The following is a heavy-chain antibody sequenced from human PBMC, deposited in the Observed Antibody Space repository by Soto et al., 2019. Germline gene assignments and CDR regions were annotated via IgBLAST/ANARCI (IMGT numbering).Heavy chain of an antibody. CDR2: ISSSSSYI. CDR3: ARGRGPNCSSTSCYVYYMDV. Sequence: EVQLVESGGGLVKPVGSLRLSCAASGFTFSSYSMNWLRQAPGKGLEWVSSISSSSSYIYYADSVKGRFTISRDNAKNSLYLQMNSLRAEDTAVYYSARGRGPNCSSTSCYVYYMDVWGKGTTVTVSS. J-gene: IGHJ6*03. D-gene: IGHD2-2*01. V-gene: IGHV3-21*01. CDR1: GFTFSSYS.